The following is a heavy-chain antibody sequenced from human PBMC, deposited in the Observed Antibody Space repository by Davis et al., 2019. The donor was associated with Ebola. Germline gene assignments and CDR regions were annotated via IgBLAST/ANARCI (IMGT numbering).Heavy chain of an antibody. D-gene: IGHD3-10*01. J-gene: IGHJ6*02. V-gene: IGHV1-69*06. CDR1: GYTFTSYA. Sequence: AASVKVSCKASGYTFTSYAISWVRQAPGQGLEWMGGIIPIFGTANYAQKFQGRVTITADKSTSTAYMELRSLRSEDTAVYYCARAELLWFRSYGMDAWGQGTTVTVSS. CDR3: ARAELLWFRSYGMDA. CDR2: IIPIFGTA.